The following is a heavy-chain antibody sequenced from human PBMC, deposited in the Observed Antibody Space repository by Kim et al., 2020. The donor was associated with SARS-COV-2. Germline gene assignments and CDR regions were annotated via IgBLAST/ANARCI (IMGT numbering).Heavy chain of an antibody. CDR3: ANHRAGGVVPAARAFDY. D-gene: IGHD2-2*01. J-gene: IGHJ4*02. V-gene: IGHV1-69*01. Sequence: KFQGRVTITADESTSTAYMELSSLRSEDTAVYYCANHRAGGVVPAARAFDYWGQGTLVTVSS.